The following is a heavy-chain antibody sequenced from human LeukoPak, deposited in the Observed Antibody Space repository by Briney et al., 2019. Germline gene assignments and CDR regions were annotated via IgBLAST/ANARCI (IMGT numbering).Heavy chain of an antibody. CDR2: ISGSGGST. V-gene: IGHV3-23*01. CDR3: AKDDVDTAMVPTDY. D-gene: IGHD5-18*01. CDR1: GFTFSSYA. J-gene: IGHJ4*02. Sequence: PGGCLTLSCPATGFTFSSYAMSCVRQAPGKGREWVSAISGSGGSTYYADSVKGRFTISRDNSKNTLYLQMNSLRAEDTAVYYCAKDDVDTAMVPTDYWGQGTLVTVSS.